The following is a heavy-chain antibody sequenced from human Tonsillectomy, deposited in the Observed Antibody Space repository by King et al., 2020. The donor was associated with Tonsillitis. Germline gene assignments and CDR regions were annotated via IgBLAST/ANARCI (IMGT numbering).Heavy chain of an antibody. V-gene: IGHV3-11*05. Sequence: VQLVESGGGLVKPGGSLRLSCAASGFTFSDYCMTWIRQAPGKGLEWVSFISGGSSYTNYADSVKGRFTISRDNAKNSLSLQMNSLRAEDTAVYYCARDRGSRITIFGGYYFDYWGQGTLVTVSS. CDR3: ARDRGSRITIFGGYYFDY. CDR1: GFTFSDYC. J-gene: IGHJ4*02. D-gene: IGHD3-3*01. CDR2: ISGGSSYT.